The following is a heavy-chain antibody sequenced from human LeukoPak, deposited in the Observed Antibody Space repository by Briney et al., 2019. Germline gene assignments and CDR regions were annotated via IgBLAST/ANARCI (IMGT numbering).Heavy chain of an antibody. Sequence: GASVKVSRKASGYTFTSYGISWVRQAPGQGLEWMGWISAYNGNTNYAQKLQGRVTMTTAPSTTTAYMELRSLRSDDTAVYYCARVDLVGATWPHFDYWGQGTLVTVSS. V-gene: IGHV1-18*01. CDR3: ARVDLVGATWPHFDY. D-gene: IGHD1-26*01. J-gene: IGHJ4*02. CDR1: GYTFTSYG. CDR2: ISAYNGNT.